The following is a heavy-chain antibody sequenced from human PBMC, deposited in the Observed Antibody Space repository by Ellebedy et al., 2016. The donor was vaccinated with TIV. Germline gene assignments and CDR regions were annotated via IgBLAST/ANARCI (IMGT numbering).Heavy chain of an antibody. V-gene: IGHV4-31*11. D-gene: IGHD3-10*01. Sequence: MPSETLSLTCAVYGGSFSGYYWSWIRQHPGKGLEWIGYIYYSGNTYYNPSLKSRVTVLVDTSKNQFSLKLSSVTAADTAVYYCARAGGSGSYYNGSMDVWGRGTTVTVSS. CDR2: IYYSGNT. J-gene: IGHJ6*02. CDR3: ARAGGSGSYYNGSMDV. CDR1: GGSFSGYY.